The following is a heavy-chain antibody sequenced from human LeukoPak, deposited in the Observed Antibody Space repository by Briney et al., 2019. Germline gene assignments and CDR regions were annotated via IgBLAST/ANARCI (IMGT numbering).Heavy chain of an antibody. V-gene: IGHV3-7*01. Sequence: GGSLRLSCAASGFSFNGYWMSWVRQAPGKGLEWVANIKKDGSEMYYVDSVKGRFTISRDNAKNSLYLQMNSLRADDTAVYHCARQETSSYNGAFDIWGQGTMVTVSS. CDR3: ARQETSSYNGAFDI. CDR2: IKKDGSEM. J-gene: IGHJ3*02. CDR1: GFSFNGYW. D-gene: IGHD1-26*01.